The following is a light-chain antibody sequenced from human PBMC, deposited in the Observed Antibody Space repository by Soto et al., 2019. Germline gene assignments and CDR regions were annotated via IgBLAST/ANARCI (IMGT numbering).Light chain of an antibody. Sequence: QPVLTQSPSASASLGASVKLTSTLSSGPGSYGIAWHQQQPDKGPRFLMRLNSDGSHFKGDGIPDRFSGSSSGAEHYLTISSLQSEDEADYYCQTWGAGIQVFGGGTKLTVL. V-gene: IGLV4-69*01. CDR1: SGPGSYG. CDR2: LNSDGSH. J-gene: IGLJ3*02. CDR3: QTWGAGIQV.